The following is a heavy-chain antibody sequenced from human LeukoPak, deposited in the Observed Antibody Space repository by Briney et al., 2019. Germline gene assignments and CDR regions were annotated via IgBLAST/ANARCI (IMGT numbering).Heavy chain of an antibody. J-gene: IGHJ4*02. V-gene: IGHV4-59*01. D-gene: IGHD6-19*01. CDR1: GGSISSYY. CDR3: ARGGSCFRYYFDY. Sequence: SETLSLTCTVSGGSISSYYWSWIRQPPGKGLEWIGYIYYSGSTNYNPSLKSRVTISVDTSKNQFSLKLSSVTAADTAVYYCARGGSCFRYYFDYWGQGTLVTVSS. CDR2: IYYSGST.